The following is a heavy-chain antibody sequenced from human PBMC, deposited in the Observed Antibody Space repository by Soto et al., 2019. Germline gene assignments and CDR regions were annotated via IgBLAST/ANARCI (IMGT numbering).Heavy chain of an antibody. CDR3: ARTEVLLWFGEERVNWFDP. CDR2: IYSGGST. CDR1: GFTVSSNY. J-gene: IGHJ5*02. D-gene: IGHD3-10*01. Sequence: GGSLRLSCAASGFTVSSNYMSWVRQAPGKGLEWVSVIYSGGSTYYADSVKGRFTISRHNSKNTLYLQMNSLRAEDTAVYYCARTEVLLWFGEERVNWFDPWGQGTLVTVSS. V-gene: IGHV3-53*04.